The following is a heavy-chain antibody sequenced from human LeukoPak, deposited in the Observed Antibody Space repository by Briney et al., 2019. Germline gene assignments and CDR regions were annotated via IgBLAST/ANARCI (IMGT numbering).Heavy chain of an antibody. CDR1: GFTFSSYS. D-gene: IGHD3-22*01. CDR2: ISSSSSYI. J-gene: IGHJ4*02. V-gene: IGHV3-21*01. CDR3: AGHYDSSGYRVDVFDI. Sequence: GGSLRLSCAASGFTFSSYSMNWVRQAPGKGLEWVSSISSSSSYIYSAVSLKGRFTISRDNARNSLYLQMNSLRAEDTAVYFCAGHYDSSGYRVDVFDIWGQGTLVTVSS.